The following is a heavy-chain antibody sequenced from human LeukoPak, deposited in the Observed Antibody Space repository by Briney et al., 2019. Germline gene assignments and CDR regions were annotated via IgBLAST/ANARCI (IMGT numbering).Heavy chain of an antibody. J-gene: IGHJ5*01. Sequence: ALVKVSCKASGYTFTNHAMHWVRQAPGQGLEWMGWIDTANGNTKYLQKFPGRVTITRDTSARIVYMELSSLRFEDTALYYCARPGASSPGNWFASWGQGSLVTVSS. CDR1: GYTFTNHA. V-gene: IGHV1-3*04. D-gene: IGHD6-13*01. CDR3: ARPGASSPGNWFAS. CDR2: IDTANGNT.